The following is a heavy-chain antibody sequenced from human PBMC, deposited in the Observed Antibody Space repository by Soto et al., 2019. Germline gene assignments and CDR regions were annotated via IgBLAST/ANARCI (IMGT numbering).Heavy chain of an antibody. CDR1: GGSFSGYY. J-gene: IGHJ5*02. D-gene: IGHD3-3*01. Sequence: PSETLSLTCAVYGGSFSGYYWSWIRQPPGKXLEWIGEINHSGSTNYNPSLKSRVTISVDTSKNQFSLKLSSVTAADTAVYYCARDGPLPFWSGYYNGKLYGNWFDPWGQGTLVTVSS. CDR3: ARDGPLPFWSGYYNGKLYGNWFDP. CDR2: INHSGST. V-gene: IGHV4-34*01.